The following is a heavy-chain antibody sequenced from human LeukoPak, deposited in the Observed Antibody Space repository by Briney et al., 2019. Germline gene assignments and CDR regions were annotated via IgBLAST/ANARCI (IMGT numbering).Heavy chain of an antibody. J-gene: IGHJ4*02. D-gene: IGHD1-14*01. CDR1: GFTFSNYW. CDR3: ARDRGADRFDY. Sequence: GSLRLFCAASGFTFSNYWMSWVRQAPGKGLEWVADIKQDGGETYYMDSVTGRFTISRDNAKNSLSLQMNSLRAEDTAIYYCARDRGADRFDYWGQGTLVTVSS. V-gene: IGHV3-7*01. CDR2: IKQDGGET.